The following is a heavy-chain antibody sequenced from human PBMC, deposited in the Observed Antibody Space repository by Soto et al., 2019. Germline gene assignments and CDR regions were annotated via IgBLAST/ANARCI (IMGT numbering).Heavy chain of an antibody. V-gene: IGHV1-2*04. CDR2: INPNSGGT. Sequence: ASVKVSCKASGYTFIGYDLHWVRHAPGQGLEWMGWINPNSGGTNYAQKFQGWVTMTRDTSISTAYMELSRLRSDDTAVYYCARARNYGGNSEGYYGMDVWGQGTTVTVSS. J-gene: IGHJ6*02. CDR3: ARARNYGGNSEGYYGMDV. D-gene: IGHD4-17*01. CDR1: GYTFIGYD.